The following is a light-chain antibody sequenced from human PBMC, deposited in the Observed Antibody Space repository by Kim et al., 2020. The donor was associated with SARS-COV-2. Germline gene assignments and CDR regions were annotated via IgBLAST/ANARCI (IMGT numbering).Light chain of an antibody. CDR1: SNNVGNQG. V-gene: IGLV10-54*01. CDR3: SALDSSLSAWV. J-gene: IGLJ3*02. Sequence: QAGLTQPPSVSKGLRQTATLTCTGNSNNVGNQGAAWLQQHQGHPPKLLSYRNNNRPSGISERLSASRSGNTASLTITGLQPEDEAHYYCSALDSSLSAWVFGGGTKLTVL. CDR2: RNN.